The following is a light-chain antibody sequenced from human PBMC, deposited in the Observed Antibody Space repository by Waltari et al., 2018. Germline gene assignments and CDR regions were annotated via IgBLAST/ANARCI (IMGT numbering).Light chain of an antibody. CDR1: QGISSY. J-gene: IGKJ4*01. CDR3: QQGNSYPLT. Sequence: IQMSQSPSSLSASVGDRVTITCRASQGISSYLNWYQQKPGKAPKLLIYYANSLASGVPSRFNGSGSGTEFTLTISSLQPEDFATYYCQQGNSYPLTFGGGTKVEIK. CDR2: YAN. V-gene: IGKV1-13*02.